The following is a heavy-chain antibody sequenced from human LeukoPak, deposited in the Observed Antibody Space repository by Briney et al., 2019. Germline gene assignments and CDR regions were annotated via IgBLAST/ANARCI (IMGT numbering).Heavy chain of an antibody. CDR3: ARDLYYDFWSGYYPTLPSNNFDY. CDR1: GGSISSSSYY. CDR2: IYYSGRT. J-gene: IGHJ4*02. D-gene: IGHD3-3*01. Sequence: SETLSLTCTVSGGSISSSSYYWGWIRQPPGKGLEWIGSIYYSGRTYYNPSLKSRVTISVDTSKNQFSLKLSSVTAADTAVYYCARDLYYDFWSGYYPTLPSNNFDYWGQGTLVTVSS. V-gene: IGHV4-39*07.